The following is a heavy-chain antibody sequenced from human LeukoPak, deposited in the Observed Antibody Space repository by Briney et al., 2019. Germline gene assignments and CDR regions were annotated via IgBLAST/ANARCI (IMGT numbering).Heavy chain of an antibody. CDR3: ARAPIASAGLLRD. Sequence: ASVKVSCKASGYTFTGYYMHWVRQAPGQGLEWMGWINPNSGGTNYAQKFQGRVTMTRATSISTAYMELTRLRSDDTAVYYCARAPIASAGLLRDWGQGTLVTVSS. D-gene: IGHD6-13*01. CDR2: INPNSGGT. J-gene: IGHJ4*02. V-gene: IGHV1-2*02. CDR1: GYTFTGYY.